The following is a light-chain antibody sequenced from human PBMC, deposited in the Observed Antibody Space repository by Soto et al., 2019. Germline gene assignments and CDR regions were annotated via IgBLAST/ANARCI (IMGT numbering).Light chain of an antibody. Sequence: DIQMTQSPSSLSASVGDRVTIAWRASQSISNYLNWYQQRPGKAPKLLIYAASSLQSGVPSRFSGSGSGTEFTLTISSLQPDDFATYYCQQYNSYSPWTFGQGTKV. V-gene: IGKV1-16*01. J-gene: IGKJ1*01. CDR2: AAS. CDR3: QQYNSYSPWT. CDR1: QSISNY.